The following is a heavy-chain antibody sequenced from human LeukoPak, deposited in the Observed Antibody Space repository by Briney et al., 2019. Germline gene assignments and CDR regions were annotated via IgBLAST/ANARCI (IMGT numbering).Heavy chain of an antibody. Sequence: SVTLSLTCAVYGGSFSGYYWSWIRQPPGKGLEWIGEINHSGSTNYNPSLKSRVTISVDTSKNQFSLKLSSVTAADTAVYYCARGRPTVVTFDYWGQGTLVTVSS. V-gene: IGHV4-34*01. J-gene: IGHJ4*02. CDR3: ARGRPTVVTFDY. D-gene: IGHD4-23*01. CDR2: INHSGST. CDR1: GGSFSGYY.